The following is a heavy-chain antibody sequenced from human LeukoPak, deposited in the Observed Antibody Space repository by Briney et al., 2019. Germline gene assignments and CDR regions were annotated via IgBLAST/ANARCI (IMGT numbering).Heavy chain of an antibody. Sequence: SVKVSCKASGGTFSSYAISWVRQAPGQGLEWMGEIIPIFGTANYAQKFQGRVTITTDESTSTAYMELSSLRSEDTAVYYCAAPTRAYCGGDCYLDYWGQGTLVTVSS. V-gene: IGHV1-69*05. CDR2: IIPIFGTA. CDR1: GGTFSSYA. D-gene: IGHD2-21*02. CDR3: AAPTRAYCGGDCYLDY. J-gene: IGHJ4*02.